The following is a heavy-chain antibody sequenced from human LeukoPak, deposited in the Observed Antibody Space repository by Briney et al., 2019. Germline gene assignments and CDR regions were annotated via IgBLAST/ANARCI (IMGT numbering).Heavy chain of an antibody. J-gene: IGHJ4*02. Sequence: SVKVSCKASGYTFTSYYMHWVRQAPGQGLEWMGGIIPIFGTANYAQKVQGRVTITADESTSTAYMELSSLRSEDTAVYYCARELDSSGWYYYWGQGTLVTVSS. CDR3: ARELDSSGWYYY. CDR2: IIPIFGTA. D-gene: IGHD6-19*01. CDR1: GYTFTSYY. V-gene: IGHV1-69*13.